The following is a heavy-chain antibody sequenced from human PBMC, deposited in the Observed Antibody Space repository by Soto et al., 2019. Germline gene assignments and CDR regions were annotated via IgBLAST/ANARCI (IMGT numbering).Heavy chain of an antibody. D-gene: IGHD6-13*01. J-gene: IGHJ3*01. Sequence: EVQLVESGGGLVQPGGSLRLSWATSGFTFSSYWVHLVRQTPGKGVEWVSRIEGDGSSTTSADSVKGRFTVSRDGARNTLYLQMSSLRADDTAIYYCAREGLDTAGFFDVWGQGTMVTVSS. CDR3: AREGLDTAGFFDV. CDR1: GFTFSSYW. CDR2: IEGDGSST. V-gene: IGHV3-74*01.